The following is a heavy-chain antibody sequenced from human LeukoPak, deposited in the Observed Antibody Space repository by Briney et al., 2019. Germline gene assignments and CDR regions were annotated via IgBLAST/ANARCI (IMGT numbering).Heavy chain of an antibody. V-gene: IGHV1-18*01. CDR2: ISAYNGNT. J-gene: IGHJ4*02. Sequence: ASVKVSCKASGYTFTSYGISWVRQAPGQGLEWMGWISAYNGNTNYAQKLQSRVTMTTDTSTSTAYMELRSLRSDDTAVYYCARDPGEQQLALFDYWGQGTLVTVSS. D-gene: IGHD6-13*01. CDR1: GYTFTSYG. CDR3: ARDPGEQQLALFDY.